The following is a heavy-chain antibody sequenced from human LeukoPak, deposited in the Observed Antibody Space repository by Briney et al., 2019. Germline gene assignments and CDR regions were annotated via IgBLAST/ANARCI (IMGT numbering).Heavy chain of an antibody. CDR3: AREKNGNEPFDY. CDR1: GASISSYY. V-gene: IGHV4-59*01. J-gene: IGHJ4*02. CDR2: LYNTRNT. Sequence: SETLSLTCTVSGASISSYYWSWIRQPPRKGLEWIGYLYNTRNTYYNPSLKSRVTISVDTSKNQFSLKVSSVTAADTAVYYCAREKNGNEPFDYWGQGTLVTVSS. D-gene: IGHD4-23*01.